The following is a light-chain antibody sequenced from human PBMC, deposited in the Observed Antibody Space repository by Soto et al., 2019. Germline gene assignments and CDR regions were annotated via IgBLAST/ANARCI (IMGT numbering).Light chain of an antibody. CDR1: QDITND. CDR3: QQSDNVPLT. CDR2: EAS. Sequence: DIQMTQSPSSLSASVVDRVTITCQASQDITNDLNWYQQKPGKAPKVLIYEASNLETGVPSRFSGSGSVTDFTFTISSLQPEDIATYFCQQSDNVPLTFGGGTKVEIK. J-gene: IGKJ4*01. V-gene: IGKV1-33*01.